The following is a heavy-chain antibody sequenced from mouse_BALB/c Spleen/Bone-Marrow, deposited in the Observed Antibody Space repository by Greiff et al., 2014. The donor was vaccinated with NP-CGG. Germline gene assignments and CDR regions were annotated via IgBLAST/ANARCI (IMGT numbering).Heavy chain of an antibody. J-gene: IGHJ3*01. D-gene: IGHD1-1*01. CDR3: ARDYCGSSSFAY. Sequence: QVQLKESGPELVKPGASVRISCKASGYTLTSYYIHWVKQRPGQGLEWIGWIYPGNVNTKYNEKFKGKATLTADKSSSTAYMQLSSLTSEDSAVYFCARDYCGSSSFAYWGQGTLVTVSA. V-gene: IGHV1S56*01. CDR1: GYTLTSYY. CDR2: IYPGNVNT.